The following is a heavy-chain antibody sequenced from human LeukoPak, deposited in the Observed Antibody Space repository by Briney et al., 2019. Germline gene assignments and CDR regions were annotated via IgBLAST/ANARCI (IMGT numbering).Heavy chain of an antibody. V-gene: IGHV1-18*01. CDR2: IGAYNGNT. Sequence: ASVKVSCKASGYTFTIFGISWVLQAPGQGLEWMGWIGAYNGNTKYGQKLQGRVTMTTDTSTSTAYMELRSLRSDDAAVYYCARDQMNIAAAGAYFDYWGQGTLVTVSS. J-gene: IGHJ4*02. D-gene: IGHD6-13*01. CDR3: ARDQMNIAAAGAYFDY. CDR1: GYTFTIFG.